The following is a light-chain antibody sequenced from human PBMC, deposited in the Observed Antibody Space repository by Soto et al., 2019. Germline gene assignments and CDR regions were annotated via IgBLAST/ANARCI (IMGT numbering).Light chain of an antibody. V-gene: IGKV1-5*03. Sequence: DIQMTQSPSTLSGSVGARVTMTCRASQTISSWLAWYQQKPGKAPKLLIYKASTLKSGVPSRFSASGSGTEFTLTISSLHPDDFATYYCQEYNNYWTFGQGTKVDIK. J-gene: IGKJ1*01. CDR1: QTISSW. CDR2: KAS. CDR3: QEYNNYWT.